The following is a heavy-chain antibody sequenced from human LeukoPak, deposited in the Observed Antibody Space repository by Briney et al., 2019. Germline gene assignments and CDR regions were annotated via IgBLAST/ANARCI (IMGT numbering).Heavy chain of an antibody. V-gene: IGHV1-46*01. Sequence: ASVTVSFKASGYTFTSYYMHWVRQAPGQGLEWMGIINPSGGSTSYAQKFQGRVTMTRNTSISTAYMELSSLRSEDTAVYYCARGSGSYYDFWSGYSPFDYWGQGTLVTVSS. J-gene: IGHJ4*02. D-gene: IGHD3-3*01. CDR1: GYTFTSYY. CDR2: INPSGGST. CDR3: ARGSGSYYDFWSGYSPFDY.